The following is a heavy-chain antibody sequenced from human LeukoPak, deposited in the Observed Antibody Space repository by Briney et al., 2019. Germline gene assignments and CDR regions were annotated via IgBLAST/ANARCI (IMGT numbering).Heavy chain of an antibody. CDR1: GFTFSSYS. J-gene: IGHJ4*02. CDR3: ARDQSSGSYYSPFGY. Sequence: GGSLRLSCAASGFTFSSYSMKWVRQGPGKGLEWVSSISSSSSYIYYADSVKGRFTISRDNAKNSLYLQMNSLRAEDTAVYYCARDQSSGSYYSPFGYWGQGTLVTVSS. CDR2: ISSSSSYI. V-gene: IGHV3-21*01. D-gene: IGHD1-26*01.